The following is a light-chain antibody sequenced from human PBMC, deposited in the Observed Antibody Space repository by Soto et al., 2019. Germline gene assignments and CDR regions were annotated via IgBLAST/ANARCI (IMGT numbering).Light chain of an antibody. V-gene: IGKV1-5*01. CDR2: DAS. CDR3: QQYNSYWT. J-gene: IGKJ1*01. CDR1: QSISSW. Sequence: DIQMTQSPSTLSASVGDRVTITCRASQSISSWLAWYQQKPGKAPKILIYDASSLEGEVPARFSGSGSGTEFTLTISSLQPEYFATYYCQQYNSYWTFGQGTKVEIK.